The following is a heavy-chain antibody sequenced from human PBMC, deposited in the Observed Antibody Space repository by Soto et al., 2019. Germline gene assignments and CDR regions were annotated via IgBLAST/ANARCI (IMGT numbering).Heavy chain of an antibody. CDR3: ARGKIAAAGYNWFDP. Sequence: PSETLSLTCTVSGGSISSGGYYWIWIRQHPGKGLEWIGYIYYSGSTYYNPSLKSRVTISVDTSKNQFSLKLSSVTAADTAVYYCARGKIAAAGYNWFDPCGQGTLVTVSS. D-gene: IGHD6-13*01. J-gene: IGHJ5*02. V-gene: IGHV4-31*03. CDR1: GGSISSGGYY. CDR2: IYYSGST.